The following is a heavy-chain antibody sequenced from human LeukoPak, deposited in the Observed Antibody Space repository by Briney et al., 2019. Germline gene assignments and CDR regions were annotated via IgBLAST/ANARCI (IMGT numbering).Heavy chain of an antibody. V-gene: IGHV1-46*01. CDR1: GYTFTNNF. CDR3: ARGVPYYDFWSGYPVDY. Sequence: GASVKVSCKASGYTFTNNFMHWVRQAPGQGLEWMGIINPSGDNTWYAQKFQGRVTMTRDMATSTDYMEVSSLRSDDTAVYYCARGVPYYDFWSGYPVDYWGQGTLVTVSS. J-gene: IGHJ4*02. D-gene: IGHD3-3*01. CDR2: INPSGDNT.